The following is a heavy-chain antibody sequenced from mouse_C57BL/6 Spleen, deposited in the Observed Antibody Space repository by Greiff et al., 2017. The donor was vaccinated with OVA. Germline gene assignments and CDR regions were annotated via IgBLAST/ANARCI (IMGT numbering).Heavy chain of an antibody. V-gene: IGHV1-72*01. J-gene: IGHJ4*01. CDR3: AREDGSSYEDYAMDY. CDR2: IDPNSGGT. CDR1: GYTFTSYW. Sequence: VQLQQPGAELVKPGASVKLSCKASGYTFTSYWMHWVKQRPGRGLEWIGRIDPNSGGTKYNEQFKSKATLTVDKPSSTAYMQLSSLTSEDSAVDYCAREDGSSYEDYAMDYWGQGTSVTVSS. D-gene: IGHD1-1*01.